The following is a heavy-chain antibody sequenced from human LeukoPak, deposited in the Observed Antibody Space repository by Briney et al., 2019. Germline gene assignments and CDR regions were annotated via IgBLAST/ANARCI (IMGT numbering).Heavy chain of an antibody. J-gene: IGHJ4*02. CDR3: ARHDSSGWPPDIDY. CDR1: GGSISSYY. CDR2: IHYSGST. D-gene: IGHD6-19*01. Sequence: PSETLSLTCTVSGGSISSYYWSWIRQPPEKGLEWIGYIHYSGSTSYNPSLKSRVTISVDTSKNQFSLKLSSVTAADTAVYYCARHDSSGWPPDIDYWGQGTLVTVSS. V-gene: IGHV4-59*01.